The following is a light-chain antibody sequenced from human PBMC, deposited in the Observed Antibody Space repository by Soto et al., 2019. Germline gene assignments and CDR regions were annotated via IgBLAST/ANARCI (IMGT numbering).Light chain of an antibody. CDR3: QQYNSYSWT. V-gene: IGKV1-5*03. Sequence: DIQMTQSPSTLSGSVGDSVTITCRASQSISSWLAWYQQKPGKAPKLLIYKASSLESGVPSRFSGSGSGTEFTLTISSLQPDEFATYDCQQYNSYSWTFGQGTKVDIK. J-gene: IGKJ1*01. CDR2: KAS. CDR1: QSISSW.